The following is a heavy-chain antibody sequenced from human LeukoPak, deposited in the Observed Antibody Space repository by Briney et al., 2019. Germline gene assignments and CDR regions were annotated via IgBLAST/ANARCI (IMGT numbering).Heavy chain of an antibody. CDR3: AREVVTAIFYYYYMDV. V-gene: IGHV4-39*07. D-gene: IGHD2-21*02. CDR1: GGSISGSSSY. Sequence: PSETLSLTCSVSGGSISGSSSYWGWIRQPPGKGLEWIGSIYYSGSTYYNPSLKSRVTISVDTSKNQFSLKLSSVTAADTAVYYCAREVVTAIFYYYYMDVWGKGTTVTVSS. CDR2: IYYSGST. J-gene: IGHJ6*03.